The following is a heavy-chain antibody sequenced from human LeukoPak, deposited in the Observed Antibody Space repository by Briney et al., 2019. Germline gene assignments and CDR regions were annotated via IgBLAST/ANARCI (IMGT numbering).Heavy chain of an antibody. CDR3: ARDALEMATIPAHIDY. CDR2: INPNSGGT. Sequence: ASVKVSCKASGYTFTGYYMHWVRQAPGQGLEWMGWINPNSGGTNYAQKFQGRVTMTRDTSISTAYMELSRLRSDDTAVYYCARDALEMATIPAHIDYWGQGTLVTVSP. CDR1: GYTFTGYY. D-gene: IGHD5-24*01. J-gene: IGHJ4*02. V-gene: IGHV1-2*02.